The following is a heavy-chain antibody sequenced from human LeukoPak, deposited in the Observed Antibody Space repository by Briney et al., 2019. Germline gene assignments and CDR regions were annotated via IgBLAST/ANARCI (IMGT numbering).Heavy chain of an antibody. CDR1: GGSISSSSYY. V-gene: IGHV4-39*07. CDR3: ASLSGSPERIY. D-gene: IGHD1-26*01. J-gene: IGHJ4*02. Sequence: SETLSLTCTVSGGSISSSSYYWGWIRQPPGKGLEWIGSIYYSGSTYYSPSLKSRVTISVDTSKNQFSLKLSSVTAADTAVYYCASLSGSPERIYWGQGTLVTVSS. CDR2: IYYSGST.